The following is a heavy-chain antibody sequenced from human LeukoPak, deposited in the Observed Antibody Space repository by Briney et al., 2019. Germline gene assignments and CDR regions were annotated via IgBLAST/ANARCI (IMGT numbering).Heavy chain of an antibody. CDR3: AAPEYSSGWPDY. CDR2: IYYSGST. J-gene: IGHJ4*02. CDR1: GGSISSSSYY. V-gene: IGHV4-39*07. Sequence: SETLSLTCTVSGGSISSSSYYWGWIRQPPGKGLEWIGRIYYSGSTYYNPSLKSRVTISVDTSKNQFSLKLSSVTAADTAVYYCAAPEYSSGWPDYWGQGTLVTVSS. D-gene: IGHD6-19*01.